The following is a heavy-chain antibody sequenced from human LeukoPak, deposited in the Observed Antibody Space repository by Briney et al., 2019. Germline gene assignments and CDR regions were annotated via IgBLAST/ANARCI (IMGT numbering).Heavy chain of an antibody. Sequence: GGSLRLSCAASGFTFSSYSMNWVRQAPGKGLEWVSSISSSSSYIYYADSVKGRFTISRDNAKNSLYLQMNSLRAEDTAVYYCAKSWAHAPYDSSGRGSYYFDYWGQGILVTVSS. V-gene: IGHV3-21*01. J-gene: IGHJ4*02. CDR3: AKSWAHAPYDSSGRGSYYFDY. D-gene: IGHD3-22*01. CDR1: GFTFSSYS. CDR2: ISSSSSYI.